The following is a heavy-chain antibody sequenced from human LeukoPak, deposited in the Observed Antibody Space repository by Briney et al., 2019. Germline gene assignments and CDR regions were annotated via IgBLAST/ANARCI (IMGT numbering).Heavy chain of an antibody. D-gene: IGHD2/OR15-2a*01. CDR1: GGSMSSYY. CDR3: TRHFNSRGSRFDP. V-gene: IGHV4-4*09. J-gene: IGHJ5*02. Sequence: SETLSLTCSVSGGSMSSYYWSWIRQPPGKGLEWIGYIYSSGSTNYNFPLKSRVTISVDTSRNEFSLKLSYVTAADTAVYYCTRHFNSRGSRFDPWGQGTLVTVSS. CDR2: IYSSGST.